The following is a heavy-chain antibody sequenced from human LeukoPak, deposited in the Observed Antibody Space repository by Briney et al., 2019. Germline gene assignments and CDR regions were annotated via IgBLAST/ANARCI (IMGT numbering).Heavy chain of an antibody. D-gene: IGHD6-13*01. CDR3: ARDQFGITAAGITDY. CDR2: IYSGGST. Sequence: PGGSLRLSCAASGFTVSSNYMSWVRQAPGKGLKWVLVIYSGGSTYYADSVKGRFTISRDNSKNTPYLQMNSLRAEDTAVYYCARDQFGITAAGITDYWGQGTLVTVSS. V-gene: IGHV3-53*01. CDR1: GFTVSSNY. J-gene: IGHJ4*02.